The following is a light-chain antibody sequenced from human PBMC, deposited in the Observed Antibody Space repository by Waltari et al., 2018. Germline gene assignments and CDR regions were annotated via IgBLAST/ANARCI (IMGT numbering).Light chain of an antibody. CDR3: SSYAGSNNPL. CDR1: SSDVGGYNY. J-gene: IGLJ2*01. CDR2: EVS. Sequence: QSALTQPPSASGSPGQSVTISCTGTSSDVGGYNYVSWYQQHPGKAPKLMISEVSKRPSGVPDRCSCSKSGNTASLTVSGLQAEDEADYYCSSYAGSNNPLFGGGTKLTVL. V-gene: IGLV2-8*01.